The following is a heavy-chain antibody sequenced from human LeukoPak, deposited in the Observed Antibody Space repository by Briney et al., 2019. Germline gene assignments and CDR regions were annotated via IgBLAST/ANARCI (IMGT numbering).Heavy chain of an antibody. CDR3: ASTKSYYYDSSGYSDHDAFDI. Sequence: SVKVSCKASGGTFSSYAISWVRRAPGQGLEWMGGIIPIFGTANYAQKFQGRVTITTDESTSTAYMELSSLRSEDTAVYYCASTKSYYYDSSGYSDHDAFDIWGQGTMVTVSS. CDR2: IIPIFGTA. D-gene: IGHD3-22*01. V-gene: IGHV1-69*05. CDR1: GGTFSSYA. J-gene: IGHJ3*02.